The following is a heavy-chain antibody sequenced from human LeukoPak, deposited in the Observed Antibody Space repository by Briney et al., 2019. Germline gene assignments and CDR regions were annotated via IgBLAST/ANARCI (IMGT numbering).Heavy chain of an antibody. CDR3: AKSPFNWKKDY. J-gene: IGHJ4*02. CDR2: ISGSGGSK. CDR1: GFTFSSYA. V-gene: IGHV3-23*01. D-gene: IGHD1-1*01. Sequence: GGSLRLSCAASGFTFSSYAMSWVRQAPGKGLEWVSAISGSGGSKYYADPVKGRITISRDNSKNTLYLQMNSLRADDTAVYYCAKSPFNWKKDYWGQGTLVTVSS.